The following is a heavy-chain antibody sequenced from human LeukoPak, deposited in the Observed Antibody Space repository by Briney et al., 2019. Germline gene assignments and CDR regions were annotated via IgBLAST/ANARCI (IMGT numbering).Heavy chain of an antibody. D-gene: IGHD5-18*01. CDR1: GYKFTSYW. J-gene: IGHJ4*02. CDR2: IYPGDSDT. V-gene: IGHV5-51*01. CDR3: ARQDTAMVTRPFDY. Sequence: EFLKISCKGSGYKFTSYWIGWVRQVPGKSLEWMGIIYPGDSDTRYSPSFQGQVTISADKSISTAYLQWSSLKASDTAMYYCARQDTAMVTRPFDYWGQGTLVTVSS.